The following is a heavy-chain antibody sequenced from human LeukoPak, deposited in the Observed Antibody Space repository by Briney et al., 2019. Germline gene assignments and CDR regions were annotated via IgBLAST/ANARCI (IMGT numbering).Heavy chain of an antibody. J-gene: IGHJ5*02. D-gene: IGHD2-2*02. CDR2: MNPNSGNT. CDR1: GYTFTSYD. CDR3: ARVVVVPAAIRRDNWFDP. Sequence: ASVKVSCKASGYTFTSYDINWVRRATGQGLEWIGWMNPNSGNTGYAQKFQGRVTMTRNTSISTAYMELSSLRSEDTAVYYCARVVVVPAAIRRDNWFDPWGQGTLVTVYS. V-gene: IGHV1-8*01.